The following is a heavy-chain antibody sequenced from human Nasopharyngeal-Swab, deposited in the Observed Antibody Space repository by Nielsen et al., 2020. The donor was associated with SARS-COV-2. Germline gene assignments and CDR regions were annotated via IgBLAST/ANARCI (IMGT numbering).Heavy chain of an antibody. CDR2: ISGDSDST. CDR3: AKDRDSGDDSDDYYHYYGMDV. V-gene: IGHV3-23*01. CDR1: GFTFSNFA. Sequence: GGSLRLSCAASGFTFSNFAMSWVRQAPGKGLEWVSVISGDSDSTYYTDSVRGRFTISRDNSKNTLNLQMNSLRVEDTAMYYCAKDRDSGDDSDDYYHYYGMDVWGQGTTVTVSS. D-gene: IGHD5-12*01. J-gene: IGHJ6*02.